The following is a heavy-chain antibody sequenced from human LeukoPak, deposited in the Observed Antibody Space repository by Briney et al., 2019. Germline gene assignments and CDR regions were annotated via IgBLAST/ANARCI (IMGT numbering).Heavy chain of an antibody. V-gene: IGHV4-59*01. CDR1: GGSISSYY. Sequence: PSETLSLTCTVSGGSISSYYWSWIRQPPGKGLEWIGYIYYSGSTNYNPSLKSRVTILVDTSKKQFSLKLSSVTAADTAVYYCARGPSDGYGGNSDYWGQGTLVTVSS. D-gene: IGHD4-23*01. CDR3: ARGPSDGYGGNSDY. CDR2: IYYSGST. J-gene: IGHJ4*02.